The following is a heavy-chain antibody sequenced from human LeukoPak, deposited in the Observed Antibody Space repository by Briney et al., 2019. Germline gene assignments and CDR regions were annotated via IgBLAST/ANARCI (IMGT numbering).Heavy chain of an antibody. V-gene: IGHV3-21*01. D-gene: IGHD6-13*01. Sequence: PGRSLRLSCAASGFTFSNFGMHWVRQAPGKGLEWVSSISSSSSYIYYADSVKGRFTISRDNAKNSLYLQMNSLRAEDTAVYYCARGEGSSWSESVYWGQGTLVTVSS. CDR1: GFTFSNFG. CDR2: ISSSSSYI. J-gene: IGHJ4*02. CDR3: ARGEGSSWSESVY.